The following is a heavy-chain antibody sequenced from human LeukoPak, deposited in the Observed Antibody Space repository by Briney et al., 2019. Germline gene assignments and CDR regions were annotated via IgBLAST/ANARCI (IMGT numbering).Heavy chain of an antibody. J-gene: IGHJ4*02. Sequence: GASVKVSCKASGYTFTSYGISWVRQAPGQGLEWMGWINPNSGGTNYAQKFQGRVTMTRDTSISTAYMELSRLRSDDTAVYYCARVAGGIAAPTFDYWGQGTLVTVSS. CDR2: INPNSGGT. CDR1: GYTFTSYG. V-gene: IGHV1-2*02. D-gene: IGHD6-13*01. CDR3: ARVAGGIAAPTFDY.